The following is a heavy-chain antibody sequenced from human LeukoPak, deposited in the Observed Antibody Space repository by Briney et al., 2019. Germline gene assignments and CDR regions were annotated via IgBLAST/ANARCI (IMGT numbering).Heavy chain of an antibody. CDR2: IDPSDSYT. Sequence: GESLKISCQGSGYSFTSYWISWVRQMPGKGLEWMGRIDPSDSYTNYSPSFQGHVTISADKSISTAYLQWSSLKASDTAMYYRARHSGDYIHFDYWGQGTLVTVSS. J-gene: IGHJ4*02. V-gene: IGHV5-10-1*01. CDR3: ARHSGDYIHFDY. D-gene: IGHD4-17*01. CDR1: GYSFTSYW.